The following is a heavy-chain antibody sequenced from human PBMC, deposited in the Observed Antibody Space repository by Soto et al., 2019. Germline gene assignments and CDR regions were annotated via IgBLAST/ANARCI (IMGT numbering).Heavy chain of an antibody. CDR3: ARRLSGPKEEYNAYYFYGLDV. D-gene: IGHD1-1*01. V-gene: IGHV5-10-1*01. J-gene: IGHJ6*02. CDR1: GDKFTSHW. Sequence: PGASLKISCQGSGDKFTSHWITWVRQTPGKGLEWMGRIDPSDSYTNYSPSFQGRVTISADRSISTAFLQWSSLEASDTAIYYCARRLSGPKEEYNAYYFYGLDVWGQGTTVTVSS. CDR2: IDPSDSYT.